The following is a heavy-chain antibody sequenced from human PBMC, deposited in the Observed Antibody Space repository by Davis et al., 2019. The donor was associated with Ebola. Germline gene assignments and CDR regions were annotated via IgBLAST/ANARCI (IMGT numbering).Heavy chain of an antibody. Sequence: GESLKISCAVSGFTFSTYGMNWVRQAPGKGLEWVSSITGSSRHIYYADSVQGRFTISRDNAKSSLYLQMNSLRDEDTAVYYCARDPRVPMVRGAASFDYWGQGTLVTVSS. CDR1: GFTFSTYG. CDR3: ARDPRVPMVRGAASFDY. J-gene: IGHJ4*02. V-gene: IGHV3-21*01. CDR2: ITGSSRHI. D-gene: IGHD3-10*01.